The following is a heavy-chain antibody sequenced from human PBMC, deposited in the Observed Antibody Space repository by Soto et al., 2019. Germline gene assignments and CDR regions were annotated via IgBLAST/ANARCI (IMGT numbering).Heavy chain of an antibody. CDR1: GGSISSYY. CDR3: ATLNWADAFDI. Sequence: QVQLQESGPGLVKPSETLSLTCTASGGSISSYYWSWIRQPPGKGLEWIGYIYYSGSTNYNPSLKSRVTISVDTSKNQFSLKLSSVTAADTAVYYCATLNWADAFDIWGQGTMVTVSS. V-gene: IGHV4-59*08. D-gene: IGHD7-27*01. CDR2: IYYSGST. J-gene: IGHJ3*02.